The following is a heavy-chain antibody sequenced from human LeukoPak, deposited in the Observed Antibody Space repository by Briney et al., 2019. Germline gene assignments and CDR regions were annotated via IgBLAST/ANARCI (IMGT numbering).Heavy chain of an antibody. CDR2: IKSKTSGGTT. CDR3: TTYMAARPDNFGF. Sequence: GGSLRLSCVASGFPFSSYWMTWVRQAPGMGLEWVGRIKSKTSGGTTDYAAPVEGRFTISRDDSKNTLFLQMNSLKTEDTAFYYCTTYMAARPDNFGFWGQGTLVTVSS. V-gene: IGHV3-15*01. J-gene: IGHJ4*02. D-gene: IGHD6-6*01. CDR1: GFPFSSYW.